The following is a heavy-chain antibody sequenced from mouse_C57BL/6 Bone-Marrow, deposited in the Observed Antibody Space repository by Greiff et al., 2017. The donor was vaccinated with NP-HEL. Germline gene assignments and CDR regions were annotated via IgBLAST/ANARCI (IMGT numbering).Heavy chain of an antibody. V-gene: IGHV3-5*01. J-gene: IGHJ4*01. CDR1: GISITTGHYR. CDR3: ARDSGAAMDY. CDR2: IYYSGFI. Sequence: EVKLQESGPGLVKPSQTVFLTCTVTGISITTGHYRWSWIRQFPGNKLEWIGYIYYSGFITDNPSLTSRTTITRDTPKNQFCLEMNSLTAEDTATYYCARDSGAAMDYWGQGTSVTVSS.